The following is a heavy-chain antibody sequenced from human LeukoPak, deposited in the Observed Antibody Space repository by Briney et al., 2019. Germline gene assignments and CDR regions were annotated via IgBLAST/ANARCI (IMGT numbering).Heavy chain of an antibody. V-gene: IGHV4-34*01. CDR2: INHSGST. CDR3: ASSLITRGYFDY. J-gene: IGHJ4*02. D-gene: IGHD3-16*01. CDR1: GASFSGYY. Sequence: SETLSLTCAVYGASFSGYYWSWIRQPPGKGLEWIGEINHSGSTNYNPSLKSRVTISVDTSKNQFSLKLSSVTAADTAVYYCASSLITRGYFDYWGQGTLVTVSS.